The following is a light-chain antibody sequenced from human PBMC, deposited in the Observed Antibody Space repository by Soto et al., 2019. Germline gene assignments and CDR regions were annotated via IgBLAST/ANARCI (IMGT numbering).Light chain of an antibody. CDR3: QHANSFPFT. Sequence: DIQMTQSPSSVSASIGDRVTITCRASQHISTWLVWYQQKPGKAPQLLSYAASSLQSGVPSRFRGSGSGTDYTLTISSLQPEDSATYYCQHANSFPFTFGQGTRREI. V-gene: IGKV1-12*01. CDR2: AAS. J-gene: IGKJ2*01. CDR1: QHISTW.